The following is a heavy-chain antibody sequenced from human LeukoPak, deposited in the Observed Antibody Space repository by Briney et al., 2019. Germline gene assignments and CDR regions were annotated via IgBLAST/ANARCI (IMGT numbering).Heavy chain of an antibody. V-gene: IGHV4-61*01. J-gene: IGHJ5*01. CDR3: ARGWDNWNDAAPYWFDS. CDR2: VHYSGSA. D-gene: IGHD1-20*01. Sequence: SETLSLTCSVSGGSVRSDISHWSWIRQPPGKGLEWIGYVHYSGSANYNPSLESRVTMSLDNSKNQFSLDLTSVTAADTAVYYCARGWDNWNDAAPYWFDSWGQGTLVTVSS. CDR1: GGSVRSDISH.